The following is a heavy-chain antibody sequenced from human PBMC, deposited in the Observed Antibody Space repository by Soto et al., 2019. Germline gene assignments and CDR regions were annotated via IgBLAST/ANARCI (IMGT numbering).Heavy chain of an antibody. J-gene: IGHJ6*04. Sequence: PSETLSLTCTVSGGSISSYYWSWIRQPPGKGLEWIGYIYYSGSTNYNPSLKSRVTISVDTSKNQFSLKLSSVTAADTAVYYCARDFRFRGFYGMDVWGKGTTVTVSS. CDR1: GGSISSYY. CDR3: ARDFRFRGFYGMDV. V-gene: IGHV4-59*12. D-gene: IGHD3-10*01. CDR2: IYYSGST.